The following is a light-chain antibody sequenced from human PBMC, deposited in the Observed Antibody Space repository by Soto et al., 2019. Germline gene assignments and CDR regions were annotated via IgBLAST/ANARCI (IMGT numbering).Light chain of an antibody. V-gene: IGKV3-11*01. CDR3: HQRQSWPRT. J-gene: IGKJ1*01. CDR2: QTS. CDR1: QYINTR. Sequence: EILLTQSPATLSSFPGDRVTLSCRASQYINTRLAWYQHRPGQAPRLLIYQTSIRAAGIPARFSASGTETDFTLTISDVQPEDFAVYYCHQRQSWPRTFGQGTKVDIK.